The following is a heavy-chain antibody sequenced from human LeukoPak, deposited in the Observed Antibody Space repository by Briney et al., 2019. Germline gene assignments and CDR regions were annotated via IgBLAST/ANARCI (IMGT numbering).Heavy chain of an antibody. CDR2: ISHDGSNK. CDR1: GFTFSTYG. CDR3: AKGYLRYFDPSWFDY. Sequence: PGRSLRLSCAASGFTFSTYGMHWVRQAPGKGLEWVAVISHDGSNKYYTDAVKGRFTISRDNSKNTLYLQMNSLRAEDTAVYYCAKGYLRYFDPSWFDYWGQGTLATVSS. V-gene: IGHV3-30*18. J-gene: IGHJ4*02. D-gene: IGHD3-9*01.